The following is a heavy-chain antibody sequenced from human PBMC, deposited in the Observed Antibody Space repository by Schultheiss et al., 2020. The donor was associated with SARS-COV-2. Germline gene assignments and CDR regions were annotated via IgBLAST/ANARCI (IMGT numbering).Heavy chain of an antibody. V-gene: IGHV3-30*03. CDR2: ISYDGSNK. D-gene: IGHD5-18*01. CDR3: ARDKSEAMVTIARMDV. Sequence: GGSLRLSCAACGFTFSNNDMNWVRQPTGKGLEWVAVISYDGSNKYYADSVKGRFTISRDNSKNTLYLQMNSLRAEDTAVYYCARDKSEAMVTIARMDVWGQGTTVTVSS. J-gene: IGHJ6*02. CDR1: GFTFSNND.